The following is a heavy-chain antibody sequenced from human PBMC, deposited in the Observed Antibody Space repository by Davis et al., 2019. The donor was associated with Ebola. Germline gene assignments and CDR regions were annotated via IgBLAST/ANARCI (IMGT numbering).Heavy chain of an antibody. CDR3: ARDRGPLGFDP. V-gene: IGHV4-61*08. CDR2: IYYSGST. Sequence: MPSETLSLTCTVSGGSISSGGYYWSWIRQHPGKGLEWIGYIYYSGSTNYNPSLKSRVTISVDTSKNQLSLKLSSVTAADTAVYYCARDRGPLGFDPWGQGTLVTVSS. D-gene: IGHD3-10*01. CDR1: GGSISSGGYY. J-gene: IGHJ5*02.